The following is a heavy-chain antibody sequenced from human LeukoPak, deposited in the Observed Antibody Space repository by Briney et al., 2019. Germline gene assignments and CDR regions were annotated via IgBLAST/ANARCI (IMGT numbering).Heavy chain of an antibody. Sequence: GGSLRLSCAASGFTFSSYSMNWVRQAPGKGLEWVSYITRSGDTIYFADSVKGRFTISRDNAKNSLYLQMSSLRAEDTAVYYCARDGGAYFDYWGQGTLVTVSS. CDR1: GFTFSSYS. CDR3: ARDGGAYFDY. V-gene: IGHV3-48*04. D-gene: IGHD1-26*01. CDR2: ITRSGDTI. J-gene: IGHJ4*02.